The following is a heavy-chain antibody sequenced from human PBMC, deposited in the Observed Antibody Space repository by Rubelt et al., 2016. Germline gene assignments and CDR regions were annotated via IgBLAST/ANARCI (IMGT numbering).Heavy chain of an antibody. D-gene: IGHD1-26*01. CDR3: TRRRGYSESSYWCFDL. CDR2: INHSGST. J-gene: IGHJ2*01. V-gene: IGHV4-34*01. Sequence: QVQLQPWGAGLLKPSETLSLTCAVYGGSFSGYYWSWIRQPPGKGREWIGEINHSGSTNYNPSLKSRVTQTVITSKEQFSRELSSATAAETAVYYCTRRRGYSESSYWCFDLSRRDTLGTVSS. CDR1: GGSFSGYY.